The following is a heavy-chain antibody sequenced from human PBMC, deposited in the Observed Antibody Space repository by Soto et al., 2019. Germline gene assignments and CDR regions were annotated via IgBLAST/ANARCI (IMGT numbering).Heavy chain of an antibody. D-gene: IGHD3-22*01. J-gene: IGHJ4*02. CDR2: IYYSGST. V-gene: IGHV4-30-4*01. CDR1: GGSISSGDYY. CDR3: ARDDYYDSSGFGY. Sequence: SETLSLTCTVSGGSISSGDYYGSWIRQPPGKGLEWIGYIYYSGSTYYNPSLKSRVTISVDTSKNQFSLKLSSVTAADTAVYYCARDDYYDSSGFGYWGQGTLVTVSS.